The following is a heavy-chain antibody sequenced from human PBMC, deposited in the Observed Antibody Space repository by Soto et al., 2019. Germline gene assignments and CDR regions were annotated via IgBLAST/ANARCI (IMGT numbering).Heavy chain of an antibody. CDR2: ISYDGSNK. D-gene: IGHD3-9*01. J-gene: IGHJ6*02. Sequence: GGSLRLSCAASGFTFSSYAMHWVRQAPGKGLEWVAVISYDGSNKYYADSVKGRFTISRDNSKNTLYLQMNSLRAEDTAVYYCARDDVFYRLVIPPSDYYYGMDVWGQGTTVTVSS. CDR1: GFTFSSYA. CDR3: ARDDVFYRLVIPPSDYYYGMDV. V-gene: IGHV3-30-3*01.